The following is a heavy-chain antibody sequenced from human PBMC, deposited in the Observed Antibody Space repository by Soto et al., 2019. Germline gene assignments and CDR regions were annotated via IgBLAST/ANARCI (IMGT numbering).Heavy chain of an antibody. J-gene: IGHJ4*02. Sequence: QTGGSLRLSCAASGFTFSSYAMSWVRQAPGKGLEWVSAISGSGGSTYYADSVKGRFTISRDNSKNTLYLQMNSLRAEDTAVYYCAKGRSDKYSSSWYYFDYWGQGTLVTVSS. D-gene: IGHD6-13*01. V-gene: IGHV3-23*01. CDR1: GFTFSSYA. CDR2: ISGSGGST. CDR3: AKGRSDKYSSSWYYFDY.